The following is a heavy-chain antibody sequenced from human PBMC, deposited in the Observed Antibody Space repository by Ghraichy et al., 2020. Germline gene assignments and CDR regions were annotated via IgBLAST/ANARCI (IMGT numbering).Heavy chain of an antibody. Sequence: GESLNISCVASGFAFSSRWMHWVRQAPGKGLVWVSRINSDGSITQFADSVKGRFSISRDNTKNTLYLHMNSLRAEDTAVYFCVGDYYGPGYWGQGTLVTVSS. D-gene: IGHD3-22*01. V-gene: IGHV3-74*01. CDR1: GFAFSSRW. J-gene: IGHJ4*02. CDR2: INSDGSIT. CDR3: VGDYYGPGY.